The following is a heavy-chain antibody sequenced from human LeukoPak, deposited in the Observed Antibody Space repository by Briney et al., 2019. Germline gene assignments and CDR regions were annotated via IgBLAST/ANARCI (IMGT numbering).Heavy chain of an antibody. V-gene: IGHV1-46*01. D-gene: IGHD4-11*01. CDR3: ARDLGTTVTTGPLGY. J-gene: IGHJ4*02. CDR2: INPSGGST. CDR1: GYTSTSYY. Sequence: RASVKVSCKASGYTSTSYYMHWVRQAPGQGLEWMGIINPSGGSTSYAQKFQGRVTMTRDTSTSTVYMELSSLRSEDTAVYYCARDLGTTVTTGPLGYWGQGTLVTVSS.